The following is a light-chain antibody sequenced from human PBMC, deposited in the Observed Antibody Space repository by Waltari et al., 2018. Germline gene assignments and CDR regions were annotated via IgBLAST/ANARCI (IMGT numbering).Light chain of an antibody. V-gene: IGKV4-1*01. J-gene: IGKJ1*01. CDR1: QSLLYTSNNKNY. CDR3: LQYLHTPRT. CDR2: WSS. Sequence: DVVMTQSPASLAVSLGERATINCKSSQSLLYTSNNKNYLAWYQQKPRQPPKILIYWSSIRESGVPDRFSGCGSGTDFALSISCLQAEDVASYCCLQYLHTPRTFGQGTKVEIK.